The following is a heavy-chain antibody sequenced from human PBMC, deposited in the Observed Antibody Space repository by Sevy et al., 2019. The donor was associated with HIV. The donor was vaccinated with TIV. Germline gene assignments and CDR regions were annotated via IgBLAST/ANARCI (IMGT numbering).Heavy chain of an antibody. V-gene: IGHV3-49*04. CDR1: GFTFGDYC. CDR2: LKSDAYGGTV. D-gene: IGHD6-13*01. Sequence: GGSLRLSCTASGFTFGDYCMNWVRQAPGKGLEWVAFLKSDAYGGTVDHAASVRGRFVISRDDSKTIAYLQMNDLKTEDTGVYYCTRWKAAQSIFDYWGQGALVTVSS. J-gene: IGHJ4*02. CDR3: TRWKAAQSIFDY.